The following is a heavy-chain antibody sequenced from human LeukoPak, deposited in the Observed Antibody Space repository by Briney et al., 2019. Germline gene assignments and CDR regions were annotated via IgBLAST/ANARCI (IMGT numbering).Heavy chain of an antibody. CDR1: GGSFSNYY. V-gene: IGHV4-34*01. CDR2: INHIGST. D-gene: IGHD6-13*01. CDR3: ARPKHSSTWRYNWFDP. Sequence: SETLSLTCAVFGGSFSNYYWTWIRQPPGKGLEWIGEINHIGSTNFNPSLKSRVTISVDTSKNQFSLKLSSVTAADTAVYYCARPKHSSTWRYNWFDPWGQGTLVTVSS. J-gene: IGHJ5*02.